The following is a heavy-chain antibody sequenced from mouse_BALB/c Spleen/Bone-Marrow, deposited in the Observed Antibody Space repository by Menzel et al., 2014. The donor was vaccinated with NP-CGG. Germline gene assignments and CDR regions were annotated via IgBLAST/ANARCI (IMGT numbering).Heavy chain of an antibody. J-gene: IGHJ4*01. Sequence: EVHLVESGRGLVKPGGSLKLSCAASGFTFSDYYMYWVRQTPEKRLEWVAAISDGGSYTYYPDSVKGRFTISRDNAKNNLFLQLSSLKSEDTAMYYCAREVSMDYWGQGTSVTVSS. CDR3: AREVSMDY. CDR1: GFTFSDYY. CDR2: ISDGGSYT. V-gene: IGHV5-4*02.